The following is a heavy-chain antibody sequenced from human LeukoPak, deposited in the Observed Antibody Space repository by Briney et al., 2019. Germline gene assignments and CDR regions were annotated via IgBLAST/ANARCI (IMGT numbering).Heavy chain of an antibody. CDR3: AKSFHSSGWFYYYDMDV. V-gene: IGHV3-23*01. CDR1: GFTFSSYA. CDR2: ISGSGGST. J-gene: IGHJ6*02. Sequence: GGSLRLSCAASGFTFSSYAMSWVRQAPGKGLEWVSAISGSGGSTYYADSVRGRFTISRDNSKNTLYLQMNSLRAEDTAVYYCAKSFHSSGWFYYYDMDVWGQGTTVTVSS. D-gene: IGHD6-19*01.